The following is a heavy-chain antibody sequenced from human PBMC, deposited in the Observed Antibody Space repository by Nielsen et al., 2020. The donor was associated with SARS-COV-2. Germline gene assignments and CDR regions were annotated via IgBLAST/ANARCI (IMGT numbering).Heavy chain of an antibody. V-gene: IGHV3-21*01. Sequence: GESLKISCAASGFTFSSYSMNWVRQAPGKGLEWVSSISSSSSYIYYADSVKGRFTISRDNAKNSLYLQMNSLRAEDTAVYYCARDLPAGGQNIVVVPAGSDYWGQGTLVTVSS. D-gene: IGHD2-2*01. CDR1: GFTFSSYS. CDR3: ARDLPAGGQNIVVVPAGSDY. J-gene: IGHJ4*02. CDR2: ISSSSSYI.